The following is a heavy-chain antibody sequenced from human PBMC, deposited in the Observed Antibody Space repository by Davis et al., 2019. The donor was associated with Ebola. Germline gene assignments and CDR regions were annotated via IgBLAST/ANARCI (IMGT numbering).Heavy chain of an antibody. D-gene: IGHD3-3*01. Sequence: MPSETLSLTCTVSGGSVSSGSYYWSWIRQPPEKGLEWVGYIYYSGSTNCNPSLKSRVTISVDTSKNQFSLKLSSVTAADTAVYYCARGPFSAIFGVVTIYFDYWGQGTLVTVSS. CDR2: IYYSGST. V-gene: IGHV4-61*01. J-gene: IGHJ4*02. CDR1: GGSVSSGSYY. CDR3: ARGPFSAIFGVVTIYFDY.